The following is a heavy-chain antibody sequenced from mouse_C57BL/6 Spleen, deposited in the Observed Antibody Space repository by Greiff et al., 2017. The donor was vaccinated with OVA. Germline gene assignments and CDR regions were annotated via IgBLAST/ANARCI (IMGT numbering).Heavy chain of an antibody. J-gene: IGHJ1*03. CDR1: GYAFSSYW. V-gene: IGHV1-80*01. CDR3: ARSYYDYDGGYFDV. CDR2: IYPGDGDT. Sequence: VQLQQSGAELVKPGASVKISCKASGYAFSSYWMNWVKQRPGKGLEWIGQIYPGDGDTNYNGKFKGKATLTADKSSSTAYMQLSSLTSEDSAVYFCARSYYDYDGGYFDVWGTGTTVTVSS. D-gene: IGHD2-4*01.